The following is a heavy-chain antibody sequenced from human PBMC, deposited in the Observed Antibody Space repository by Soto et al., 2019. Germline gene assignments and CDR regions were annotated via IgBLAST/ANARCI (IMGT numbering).Heavy chain of an antibody. J-gene: IGHJ4*02. D-gene: IGHD1-26*01. CDR3: GRGVYSGSSADY. Sequence: EVQLVESGGDLVQPGGSLRLSCAASGFIVSSNYMNWVRQGPGKGLEWVSIIYSGGTTYYTDSVKGRFTISTDNSKNTLYLQMNSLRAEDTAVYYCGRGVYSGSSADYCGQGTLVTVSS. CDR2: IYSGGTT. CDR1: GFIVSSNY. V-gene: IGHV3-66*01.